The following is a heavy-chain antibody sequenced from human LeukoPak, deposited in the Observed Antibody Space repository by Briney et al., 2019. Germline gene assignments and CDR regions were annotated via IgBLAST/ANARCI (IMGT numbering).Heavy chain of an antibody. CDR2: ISGSGDRT. V-gene: IGHV3-23*01. Sequence: GGPLRLSCIASGFTFSNYGMSWVRQAPGKGLEWVSIISGSGDRTLHADSVKGRFTVSRDNSKNTVYLQMNSLRAEDTAVYYCAKADAFDIWGQGTMVTVSS. J-gene: IGHJ3*02. CDR3: AKADAFDI. CDR1: GFTFSNYG.